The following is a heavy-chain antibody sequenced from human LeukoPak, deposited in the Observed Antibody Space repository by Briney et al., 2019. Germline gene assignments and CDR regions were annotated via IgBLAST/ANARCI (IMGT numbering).Heavy chain of an antibody. Sequence: SETVSLTCTVSGGSISSSSYYWGWIRQPPGKGVEWVGSIYYSGSTYYNRSLKSRVTISVDTSKNQVSLKLSSVTAPDTAVYYCARDGGWAYCGGDCYSGFGYWGQRTLVTVSS. D-gene: IGHD2-21*02. J-gene: IGHJ4*02. CDR3: ARDGGWAYCGGDCYSGFGY. CDR2: IYYSGST. CDR1: GGSISSSSYY. V-gene: IGHV4-39*07.